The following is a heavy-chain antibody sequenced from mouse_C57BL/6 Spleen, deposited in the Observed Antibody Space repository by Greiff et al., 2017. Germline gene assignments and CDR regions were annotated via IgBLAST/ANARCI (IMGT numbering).Heavy chain of an antibody. D-gene: IGHD2-5*01. V-gene: IGHV1-55*01. Sequence: QVQLQQPGAELVKPGASVTMSCKASGYTFTSYWITWVKQRPGQGLEWIGAIYPGSGSTNYNEKFKSKATLTGDTSSSTAYMQLSSLTSEDSAVYYCARVSYSNFYFDYWGQGTTLTVSS. J-gene: IGHJ2*01. CDR1: GYTFTSYW. CDR3: ARVSYSNFYFDY. CDR2: IYPGSGST.